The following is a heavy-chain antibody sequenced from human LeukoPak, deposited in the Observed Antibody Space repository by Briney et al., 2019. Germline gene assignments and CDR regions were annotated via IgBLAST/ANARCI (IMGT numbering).Heavy chain of an antibody. D-gene: IGHD3-22*01. Sequence: SGGSLRLPCVASGFTFSSTTMGWVRQAPGKGLEWVGRIKSKTDGGTTDYAAPVKGRFTISRDDSKNTLYLQMNSLKTEDTAVYYCTTMGDSSGYYYLYDYWGQGTLVTVSS. V-gene: IGHV3-15*01. J-gene: IGHJ4*02. CDR1: GFTFSSTT. CDR2: IKSKTDGGTT. CDR3: TTMGDSSGYYYLYDY.